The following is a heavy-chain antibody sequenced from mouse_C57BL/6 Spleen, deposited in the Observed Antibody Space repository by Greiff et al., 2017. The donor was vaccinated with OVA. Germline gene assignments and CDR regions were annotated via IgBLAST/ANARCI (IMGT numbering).Heavy chain of an antibody. CDR3: ARDNYGSSYDY. Sequence: EVQVVESGGGLVKPGGSLKLSCAASGFTFSSDAMSWVRQTPEKRLEWVATISDGGSYTYYPDNVKGRFTISRDNAKNNLYLQMSHLKSEDTAMYYCARDNYGSSYDYWGQGTTLTVSS. V-gene: IGHV5-4*01. J-gene: IGHJ2*01. CDR2: ISDGGSYT. CDR1: GFTFSSDA. D-gene: IGHD1-1*01.